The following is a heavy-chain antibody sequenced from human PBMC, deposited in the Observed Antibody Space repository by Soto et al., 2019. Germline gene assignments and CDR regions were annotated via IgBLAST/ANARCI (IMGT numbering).Heavy chain of an antibody. Sequence: ESLKIWFKCYGYRFASYWIAWVRQIPGKGLEWMGSIFPGDSDTRYSPSFEGQVTISGDMSISTAYLQWSSLKASDTAMYYCARSINWNYDYWGQGTLVTVSS. V-gene: IGHV5-51*01. CDR1: GYRFASYW. CDR3: ARSINWNYDY. CDR2: IFPGDSDT. J-gene: IGHJ4*02. D-gene: IGHD1-7*01.